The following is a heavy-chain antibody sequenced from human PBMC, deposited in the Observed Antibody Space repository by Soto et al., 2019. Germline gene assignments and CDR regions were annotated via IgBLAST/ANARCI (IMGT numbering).Heavy chain of an antibody. CDR2: IYYSGST. V-gene: IGHV4-59*08. D-gene: IGHD3-10*01. J-gene: IGHJ6*03. CDR1: EGYIGSFC. CDR3: ASTITMVRGVKGTGYYYYMDV. Sequence: TVLEGYIGSFCWRCIIKKTGNGLDRILYIYYSGSTNYNPSLKSRVTISVDTSKNQFSLKLSSVTAADTAVYYCASTITMVRGVKGTGYYYYMDVWGKGTTVTVSS.